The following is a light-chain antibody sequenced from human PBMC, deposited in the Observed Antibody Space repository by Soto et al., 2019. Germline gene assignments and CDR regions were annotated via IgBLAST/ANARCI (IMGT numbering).Light chain of an antibody. CDR2: RAS. V-gene: IGKV3-15*01. Sequence: LTQSPGTLSLSTGERTTLSCRASQNIYSNIAWYQQRPGQAPRLLIYRASTRATGVPARFSGSGSGTEFTLTISSLQSEDFAVYYCQQRSDWPLTFGGGTKVDI. J-gene: IGKJ4*01. CDR3: QQRSDWPLT. CDR1: QNIYSN.